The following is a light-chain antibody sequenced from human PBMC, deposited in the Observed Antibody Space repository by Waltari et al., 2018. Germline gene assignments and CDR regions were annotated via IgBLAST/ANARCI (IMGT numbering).Light chain of an antibody. J-gene: IGLJ2*01. CDR3: CSYAGSSTLL. V-gene: IGLV2-23*01. CDR1: SSDVGSYNP. CDR2: EGS. Sequence: QSALTQPASVSGSPGQSITVPCTGTSSDVGSYNPVSWYQQHPGKAPKLMIYEGSKRPSGVSNRFSGSKSGNTASLTISGLQAEDEADYYCCSYAGSSTLLFGGGTKVTVL.